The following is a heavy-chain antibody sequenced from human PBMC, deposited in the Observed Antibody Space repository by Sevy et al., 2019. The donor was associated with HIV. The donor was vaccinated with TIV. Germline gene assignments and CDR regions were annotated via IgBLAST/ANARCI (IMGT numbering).Heavy chain of an antibody. CDR3: AKDPNIELEPQV. V-gene: IGHV3-23*01. CDR2: ISGSGGST. CDR1: GFTFSSYA. D-gene: IGHD2-8*02. Sequence: GSLRLSCAASGFTFSSYAMSWVRQAPGKGLEWVSAISGSGGSTYYADSVKGRFTISRDNSKNTLYLQMNSLRAEDTAVYYCAKDPNIELEPQVWGQGTLVTVSS. J-gene: IGHJ4*02.